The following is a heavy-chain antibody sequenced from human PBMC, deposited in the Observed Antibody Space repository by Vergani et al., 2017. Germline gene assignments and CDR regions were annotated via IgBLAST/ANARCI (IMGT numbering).Heavy chain of an antibody. CDR1: GYRFTSYW. V-gene: IGHV5-10-1*03. Sequence: EVQLVQSGAEVKKPGESLRISCKGSGYRFTSYWISWVRQMPGKGLEWMGMFDPSDSYTNYSPSFQGKVTISADKSISTAYLQWSSLKASDTAMYYCARLMYYYTSGSQIDYWGQGTLVTVSS. J-gene: IGHJ4*02. CDR3: ARLMYYYTSGSQIDY. D-gene: IGHD3-10*01. CDR2: FDPSDSYT.